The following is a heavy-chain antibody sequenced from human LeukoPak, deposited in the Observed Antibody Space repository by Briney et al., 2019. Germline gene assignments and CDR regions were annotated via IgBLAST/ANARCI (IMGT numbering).Heavy chain of an antibody. CDR3: ARGEQLYYYDTSGYSYWYFDL. J-gene: IGHJ2*01. D-gene: IGHD3-22*01. CDR2: MNPNSGNT. Sequence: GASVKVSCKASGYTFTNYDINWVRQATGQGLEWMGWMNPNSGNTVYAQKFQGRVTTTRNTSISTAYMELSSLRSEDTAVYYCARGEQLYYYDTSGYSYWYFDLWGRGTLVSVSS. CDR1: GYTFTNYD. V-gene: IGHV1-8*01.